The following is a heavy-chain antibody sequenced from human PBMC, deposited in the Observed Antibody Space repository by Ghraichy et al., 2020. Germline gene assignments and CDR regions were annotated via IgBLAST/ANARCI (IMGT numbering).Heavy chain of an antibody. V-gene: IGHV4-4*07. CDR1: GGSVTGYY. Sequence: SETLSLTCTVSGGSVTGYYWSWIRQPAGMGLEWIGRVFSSGGAEYNPSLKSRVTMSVDTSKNQFSLQLTSVTAADAAVYYCARGPPPDLDSWGQGTLVTVSS. CDR2: VFSSGGA. J-gene: IGHJ4*02. CDR3: ARGPPPDLDS. D-gene: IGHD1-14*01.